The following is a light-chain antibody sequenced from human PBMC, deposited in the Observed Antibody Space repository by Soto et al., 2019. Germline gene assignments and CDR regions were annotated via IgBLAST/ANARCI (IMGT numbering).Light chain of an antibody. CDR2: GAS. CDR1: QSVRRNY. V-gene: IGKV3-20*01. Sequence: EIVLMQSPGTLSLSPGEGATLSCRASQSVRRNYLAWYQQKTGQAPRVLIYGASTRATGIPDRFSGSGSGTDFSLTISRLEPEDFAVYYCHQYDNAPQTFGQGTKVEIK. CDR3: HQYDNAPQT. J-gene: IGKJ2*01.